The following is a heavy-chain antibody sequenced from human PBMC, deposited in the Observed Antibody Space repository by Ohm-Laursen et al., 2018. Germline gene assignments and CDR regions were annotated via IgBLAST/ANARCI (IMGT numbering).Heavy chain of an antibody. CDR3: ARGGTNYYGSGSYHVSLYYYGMDV. V-gene: IGHV4-31*03. CDR1: GGSISSGGYY. Sequence: SETLSLTCTVSGGSISSGGYYWSWIRQHPGKGLEWIGYIYYSGSTYYNPSLKSRVTISVDTSKNQFSLKLSSVTAADTAVYYCARGGTNYYGSGSYHVSLYYYGMDVRGQGTTVTVSS. J-gene: IGHJ6*02. CDR2: IYYSGST. D-gene: IGHD3-10*01.